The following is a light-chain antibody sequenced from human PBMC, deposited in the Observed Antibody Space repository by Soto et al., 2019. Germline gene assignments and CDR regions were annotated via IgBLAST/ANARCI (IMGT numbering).Light chain of an antibody. V-gene: IGKV3-11*01. Sequence: EIVLTQSPATLSLSPGERATLSCRASQSVSSYLAWYQQKPGQAPRLLIYDASNRATGIPARFSGSVSGTDFTLTISSLEPEDIAVYSCQQRSTGGLTFGPWTKVDIK. CDR2: DAS. CDR3: QQRSTGGLT. J-gene: IGKJ3*01. CDR1: QSVSSY.